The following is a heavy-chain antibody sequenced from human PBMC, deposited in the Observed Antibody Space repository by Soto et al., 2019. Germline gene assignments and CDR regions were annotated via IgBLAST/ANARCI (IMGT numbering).Heavy chain of an antibody. V-gene: IGHV3-9*01. J-gene: IGHJ4*02. CDR1: GISCDDYA. Sequence: PGGALRLSCTASGISCDDYAMHWVRQGPGKGLEWVSGINWNSGSIGYADSVKGRFTISRDNAKNSLYLQMNNLRAEDTAWYYYVRGKSYDISGSLGFVYWGQAILVTVFS. D-gene: IGHD3-22*01. CDR3: VRGKSYDISGSLGFVY. CDR2: INWNSGSI.